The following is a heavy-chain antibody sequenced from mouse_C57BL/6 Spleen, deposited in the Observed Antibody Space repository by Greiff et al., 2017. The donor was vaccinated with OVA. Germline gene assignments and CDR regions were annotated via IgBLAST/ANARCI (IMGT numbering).Heavy chain of an antibody. CDR2: INPSNGGT. CDR1: GYTFTSYW. V-gene: IGHV1-53*01. J-gene: IGHJ2*01. CDR3: ARGDFTTVVGY. Sequence: QVQLKESGTELVKPGASVKLSCKASGYTFTSYWMHWVKQRPGQGLEWIGNINPSNGGTNYNEKFKSKATLTVDKSSSTAYMQLSSLTSEDSAVYYCARGDFTTVVGYWGQGTTLTVSS. D-gene: IGHD1-1*01.